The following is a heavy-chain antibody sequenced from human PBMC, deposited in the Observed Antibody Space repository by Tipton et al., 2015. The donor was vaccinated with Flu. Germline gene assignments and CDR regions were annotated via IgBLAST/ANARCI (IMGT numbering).Heavy chain of an antibody. CDR2: ITADGGAA. J-gene: IGHJ1*01. CDR1: GFTFTGYW. D-gene: IGHD1-26*01. V-gene: IGHV3-74*01. CDR3: TTEGPSGTYRAESNES. Sequence: SLRLSCAASGFTFTGYWMHWVRQAPGKGLEWVSRITADGGAAGYAASVQGRFTISRDNAKNTLYPEMDSLRAEDTAVYYCTTEGPSGTYRAESNESWGQGTLVTVSS.